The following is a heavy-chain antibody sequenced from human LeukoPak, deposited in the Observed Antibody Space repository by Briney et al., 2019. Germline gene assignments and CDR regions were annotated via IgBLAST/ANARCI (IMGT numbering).Heavy chain of an antibody. CDR3: ARDRGGYSYTSEGLYYYYGMDV. CDR1: GYTFSSYG. J-gene: IGHJ6*02. V-gene: IGHV1-18*01. CDR2: ISAYNGNT. D-gene: IGHD5-18*01. Sequence: ASVKVSCKASGYTFSSYGISWVRQVPGQGLEWMGWISAYNGNTKYAQNLQGRVTLTTDTSTSTAYMELRSLRSDDTAVYYCARDRGGYSYTSEGLYYYYGMDVWGQGTTVTVSS.